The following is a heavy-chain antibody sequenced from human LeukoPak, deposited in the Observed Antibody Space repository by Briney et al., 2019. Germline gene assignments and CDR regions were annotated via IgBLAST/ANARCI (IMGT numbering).Heavy chain of an antibody. CDR3: AKDRGYDFSYGLDV. CDR2: ISGSGGTS. V-gene: IGHV3-23*01. D-gene: IGHD5-12*01. CDR1: TLTFSSYA. J-gene: IGHJ6*02. Sequence: GGSLRLSCAASTLTFSSYAMSWVRQAPGKGLEWVSGISGSGGTSFYADSVKGRFTISRDNSKNTLYLQMNSLRAEGTAIYYCAKDRGYDFSYGLDVWGQGTTVTVSS.